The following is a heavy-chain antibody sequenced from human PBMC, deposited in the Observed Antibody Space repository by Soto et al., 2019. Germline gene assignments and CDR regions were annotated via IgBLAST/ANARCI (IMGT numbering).Heavy chain of an antibody. Sequence: EVQLVESGGGLVQPGGSLRLSCAASGFTFSSYWMHWVRQVPGKGLVWVSRINSDGSTTSYADSVKGRFTISRDNAKNTLYLKMNSLKVEDTAVYYCARGYSGTYRLDYWGQRTLVTDSP. J-gene: IGHJ4*02. V-gene: IGHV3-74*01. CDR2: INSDGSTT. CDR1: GFTFSSYW. CDR3: ARGYSGTYRLDY. D-gene: IGHD1-26*01.